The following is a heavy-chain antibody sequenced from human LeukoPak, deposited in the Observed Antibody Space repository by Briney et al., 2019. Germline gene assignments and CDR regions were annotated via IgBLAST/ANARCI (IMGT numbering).Heavy chain of an antibody. CDR1: GGSFSGYY. CDR2: INHSGST. Sequence: SQTLSLTCAVDGGSFSGYYWGWIRQPPGKGLEWIGEINHSGSTNYNPSLKSRVTISVDTSKNQFSLKLSSVTAADTAVYYCARGVPANSYSSSPPYYYYYYMDVWGKGTTVTVSS. D-gene: IGHD6-13*01. V-gene: IGHV4-34*01. CDR3: ARGVPANSYSSSPPYYYYYYMDV. J-gene: IGHJ6*03.